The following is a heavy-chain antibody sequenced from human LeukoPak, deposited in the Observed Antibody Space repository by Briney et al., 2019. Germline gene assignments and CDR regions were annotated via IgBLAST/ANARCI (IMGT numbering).Heavy chain of an antibody. Sequence: GGSLRLSCAASRFTFSNYAMSWVRQAPGKGLEWVSAISGSGDSTYYGDSVKGRFTISRDNSKNTLYLQMNSLRAEDTAVYYCAKTRPLDSSSWSHGDYWGQGTLVTVSS. D-gene: IGHD6-13*01. CDR1: RFTFSNYA. V-gene: IGHV3-23*01. J-gene: IGHJ4*02. CDR2: ISGSGDST. CDR3: AKTRPLDSSSWSHGDY.